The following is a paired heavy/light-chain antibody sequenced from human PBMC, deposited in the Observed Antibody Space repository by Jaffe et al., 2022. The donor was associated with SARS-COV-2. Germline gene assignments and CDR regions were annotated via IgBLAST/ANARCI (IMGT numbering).Heavy chain of an antibody. V-gene: IGHV3-64D*09. Sequence: EVQLVESGGGLVQPGRSLRVSCSASGFTFSSIAMHWVRQTPGKGLEYVSGIINNGGRTYYADSVKGRFTISRDNSKNTLYLQMSSLRPEDTAFYYCVNQISGVVHWGQGTLVTVSS. CDR2: IINNGGRT. J-gene: IGHJ4*02. CDR1: GFTFSSIA. D-gene: IGHD3-3*01. CDR3: VNQISGVVH.
Light chain of an antibody. CDR3: LLSYSDVWV. V-gene: IGLV7-46*01. J-gene: IGLJ3*02. CDR1: TGAVTSGHW. Sequence: QAVVTQEPSLTVSPGGTVTLTCGSSTGAVTSGHWPYWFQQKPGQAPRTLIYDISSKHSWTPARFSGSLLGGKAVLTLSGAQPEDEAEYYCLLSYSDVWVFGGGTKLTVL. CDR2: DIS.